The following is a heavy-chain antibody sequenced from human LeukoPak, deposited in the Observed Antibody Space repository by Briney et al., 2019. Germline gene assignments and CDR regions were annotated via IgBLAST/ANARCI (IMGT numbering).Heavy chain of an antibody. J-gene: IGHJ6*03. CDR2: IIPIFGTA. CDR1: GGTFSSYA. V-gene: IGHV1-69*13. Sequence: ASVKVSCKASGGTFSSYAISWVRQAPGQGLEWMGGIIPIFGTANYAQKFQGRVAITADESTSTAYMELSSLRSEDTAVYYWARSRYYYYYMAVWGKGTTVTVSS. CDR3: ARSRYYYYYMAV.